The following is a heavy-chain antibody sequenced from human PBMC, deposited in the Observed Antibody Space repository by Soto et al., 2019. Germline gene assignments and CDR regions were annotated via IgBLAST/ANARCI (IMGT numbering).Heavy chain of an antibody. J-gene: IGHJ4*02. D-gene: IGHD3-22*01. CDR1: EFTFSDCY. CDR3: AREPSYDSSGEDY. Sequence: GGCLRLSCAASEFTFSDCYRSWIRQAPGKGLEWVSYISSSGSTIYYADSVKGRFTISRGNAKNSLYLQMNSLRAEDTAVYYCAREPSYDSSGEDYWGQGTLVTVSS. V-gene: IGHV3-11*01. CDR2: ISSSGSTI.